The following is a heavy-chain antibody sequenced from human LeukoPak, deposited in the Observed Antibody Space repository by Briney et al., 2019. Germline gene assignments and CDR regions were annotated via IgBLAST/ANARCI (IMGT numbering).Heavy chain of an antibody. V-gene: IGHV4-31*03. Sequence: SETLSLTCTVSGGSISSGGYYWSWIRQHPGKGLEWIGYIYYSGSTYYNPSLKSRVTISVDTSKKQFSLKLSSVTAADTAVYYCAKDRGPNTFGVVKGGFDYWGQGTLVTVSS. CDR2: IYYSGST. D-gene: IGHD3-3*01. CDR3: AKDRGPNTFGVVKGGFDY. J-gene: IGHJ4*02. CDR1: GGSISSGGYY.